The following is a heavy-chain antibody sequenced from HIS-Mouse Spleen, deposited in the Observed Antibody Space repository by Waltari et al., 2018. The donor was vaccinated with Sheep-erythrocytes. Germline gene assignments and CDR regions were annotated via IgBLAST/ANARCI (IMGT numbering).Heavy chain of an antibody. Sequence: QVQLQESGPGLVKPSQTLSLTCTVSGGPISSGDYYWSWIRQPPGKGLEWIGYIYYSGSTYYNPSLKSRVTISVDTSKNQFSLKLSSVTTADTAVYYCVRALANWGSSFDYWGQGTLVTVSS. CDR3: VRALANWGSSFDY. J-gene: IGHJ4*02. D-gene: IGHD7-27*01. V-gene: IGHV4-30-4*01. CDR1: GGPISSGDYY. CDR2: IYYSGST.